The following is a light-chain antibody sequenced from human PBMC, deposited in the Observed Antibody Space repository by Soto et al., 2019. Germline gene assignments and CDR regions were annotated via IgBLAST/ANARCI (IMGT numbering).Light chain of an antibody. J-gene: IGKJ1*01. CDR2: GAS. CDR1: QSVSSNY. Sequence: EIVLTQSPGTLSLSPGERATLSCRASQSVSSNYLAWYQQKPGQAPRLLIYGASSRATGIPDRFSGSGSGTDFPLTISRLEPEDFAVYYCQQSGSSTGTFGQGTKVDIK. CDR3: QQSGSSTGT. V-gene: IGKV3-20*01.